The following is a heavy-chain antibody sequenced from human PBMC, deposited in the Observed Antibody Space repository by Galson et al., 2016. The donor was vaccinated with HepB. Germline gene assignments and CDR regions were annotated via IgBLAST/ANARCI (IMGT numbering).Heavy chain of an antibody. Sequence: ETLSLTCGVSGDSVRTGSLYWSWIRQPPGKGLEWIGNIFYSGATNYNPSLKSRVTISVDTSQNQFSLKLTSVIAADTAVYFCARENRGLDDYKRGGYYYAAFDVWGQGTMVTVSS. V-gene: IGHV4-61*01. CDR3: ARENRGLDDYKRGGYYYAAFDV. D-gene: IGHD3-22*01. CDR2: IFYSGAT. CDR1: GDSVRTGSLY. J-gene: IGHJ3*01.